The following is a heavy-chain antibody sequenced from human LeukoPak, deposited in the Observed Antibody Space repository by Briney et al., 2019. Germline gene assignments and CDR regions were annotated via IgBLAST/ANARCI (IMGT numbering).Heavy chain of an antibody. CDR1: GYTFTSND. J-gene: IGHJ6*03. D-gene: IGHD6-6*01. CDR3: ARVPRNIAARLSYYYMDV. CDR2: MNPNSGNT. Sequence: GASVKVSCRASGYTFTSNDINWVRQATGQGLEWMGWMNPNSGNTGYAQKFQGRVTMTRNTSISTAYMELSSLRSEDTAVYYCARVPRNIAARLSYYYMDVWGKGTTVTVSS. V-gene: IGHV1-8*01.